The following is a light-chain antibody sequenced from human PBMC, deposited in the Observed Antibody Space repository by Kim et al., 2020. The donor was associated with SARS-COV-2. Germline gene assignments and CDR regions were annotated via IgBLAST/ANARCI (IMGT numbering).Light chain of an antibody. V-gene: IGKV3-15*01. CDR3: QQYDSWPPLT. J-gene: IGKJ4*01. CDR2: GAS. Sequence: SPGERATLSRRASQSVSSNLAWYQQKPGQAPRLLIYGASIRATDVPARFSGSGFGTEFTFTISSLQSEDFAVYYCQQYDSWPPLTFGGGTKVDIK. CDR1: QSVSSN.